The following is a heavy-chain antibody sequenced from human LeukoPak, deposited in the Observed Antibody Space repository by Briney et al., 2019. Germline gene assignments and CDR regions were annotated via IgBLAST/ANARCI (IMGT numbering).Heavy chain of an antibody. Sequence: PSETLSLTCTVSGGSIISSDYHWGWVRQPPGKGLEWIGYHYYSGTTNYNPSLKSRVDISVDTFKNQFSLRLSSVTAADTAVYYCARGRYYSDYIDYWGQGALVTVSS. CDR1: GGSIISSDYH. V-gene: IGHV4-30-4*08. CDR3: ARGRYYSDYIDY. CDR2: HYYSGTT. D-gene: IGHD4-11*01. J-gene: IGHJ4*02.